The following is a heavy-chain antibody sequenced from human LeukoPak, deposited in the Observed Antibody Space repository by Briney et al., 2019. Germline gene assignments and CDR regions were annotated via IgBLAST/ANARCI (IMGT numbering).Heavy chain of an antibody. CDR3: ARGGLGSGGVTDAFHI. D-gene: IGHD3-16*01. Sequence: QPGGSLRLSCAASGFTFSSYSMNWVRQAPGKGLEWVSYISSSSSTIYYADSVKGRFTISRDNAKNSLYLQMNSLRAEDTAVYYCARGGLGSGGVTDAFHIWGQGTTVTVSS. J-gene: IGHJ3*02. CDR1: GFTFSSYS. CDR2: ISSSSSTI. V-gene: IGHV3-48*01.